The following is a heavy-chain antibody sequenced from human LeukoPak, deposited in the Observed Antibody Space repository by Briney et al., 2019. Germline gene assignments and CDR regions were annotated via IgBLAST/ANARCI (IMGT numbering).Heavy chain of an antibody. V-gene: IGHV3-30-3*01. CDR2: ISYDGSNK. CDR3: ARDQNQAVAGTYYFDY. J-gene: IGHJ4*02. D-gene: IGHD6-19*01. Sequence: GGSLRLSCAASGFTFSSYAMHWVRQAPGKGQEWVAVISYDGSNKYYADSVKGRFTISRDNSKNTLYLQMNSLRAEDTAVYYCARDQNQAVAGTYYFDYWGQGTLVTVSS. CDR1: GFTFSSYA.